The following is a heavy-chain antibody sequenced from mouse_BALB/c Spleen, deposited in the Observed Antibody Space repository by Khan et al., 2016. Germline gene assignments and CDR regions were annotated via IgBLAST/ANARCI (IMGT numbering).Heavy chain of an antibody. CDR1: GYAFSSYW. Sequence: QVQLKQSGAELVRPGSSVKISCKASGYAFSSYWMNWVKQRPGQGLEWIGQIYPGDGDTYYIGKFKGKVTLTADKSSSTAYMQLSSLTSEDSAVYFCARGTPLANWGQGTLVTVSA. V-gene: IGHV1-80*01. CDR3: ARGTPLAN. D-gene: IGHD2-14*01. J-gene: IGHJ3*01. CDR2: IYPGDGDT.